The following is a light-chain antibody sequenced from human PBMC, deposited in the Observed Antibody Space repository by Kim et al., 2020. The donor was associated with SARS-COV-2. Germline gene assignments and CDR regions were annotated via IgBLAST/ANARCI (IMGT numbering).Light chain of an antibody. CDR1: SSDIGAYNY. V-gene: IGLV2-14*03. CDR3: SSYASTSTFV. Sequence: GKSNTISCTGSSSDIGAYNYVSWYQQHPGKAPKLMIYDVTERPSGVSNRFSGSKSGNRASLTISGLQAEDEANYYCSSYASTSTFVFGGGTQLTVL. CDR2: DVT. J-gene: IGLJ3*02.